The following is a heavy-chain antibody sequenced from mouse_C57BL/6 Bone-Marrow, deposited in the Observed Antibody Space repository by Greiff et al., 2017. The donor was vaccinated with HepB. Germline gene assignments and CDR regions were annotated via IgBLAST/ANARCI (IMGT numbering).Heavy chain of an antibody. CDR2: IYPRSGNT. CDR3: ARSGYGNYPLNYYAMDY. V-gene: IGHV1-81*01. D-gene: IGHD2-10*02. CDR1: GYTFTSYG. J-gene: IGHJ4*01. Sequence: VQLQQSGAELARPGASVKLSCKASGYTFTSYGISWVKQRTGQGLEWIGEIYPRSGNTYYNEKFKGKATLTADKSSSTAYMELRSLTSEDSAVYFCARSGYGNYPLNYYAMDYWGQGTSVTVSS.